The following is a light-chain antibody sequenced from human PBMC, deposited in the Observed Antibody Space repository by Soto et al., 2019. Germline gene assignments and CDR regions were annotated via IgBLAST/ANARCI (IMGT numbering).Light chain of an antibody. CDR1: QSCSSNY. Sequence: EIVLTQSPCTLSLSPGERATLSCRASQSCSSNYLAWYQQKPGQAPRLLIYGASSRATGIPDRFSGSGSGTDFTLTISRLEPEDFAVYYCQQYGSSPMTFGQGTRLEI. CDR2: GAS. CDR3: QQYGSSPMT. V-gene: IGKV3-20*01. J-gene: IGKJ5*01.